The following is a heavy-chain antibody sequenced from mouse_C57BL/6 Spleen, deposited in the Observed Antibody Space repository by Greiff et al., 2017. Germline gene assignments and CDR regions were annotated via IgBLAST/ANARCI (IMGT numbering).Heavy chain of an antibody. D-gene: IGHD1-1*02. CDR1: GYTFTSYW. CDR2: IDPSDSYT. CDR3: ARWGSCNFDY. Sequence: VQLQQSGAEFVMPGASVKLSCKASGYTFTSYWMHWVKQTPGQGLEWIGEIDPSDSYTNYNQKFKGKSTLTVDKSSITAYMQLSSLTSEDSAVYYCARWGSCNFDYWGQGTTLTVSS. J-gene: IGHJ2*01. V-gene: IGHV1-69*01.